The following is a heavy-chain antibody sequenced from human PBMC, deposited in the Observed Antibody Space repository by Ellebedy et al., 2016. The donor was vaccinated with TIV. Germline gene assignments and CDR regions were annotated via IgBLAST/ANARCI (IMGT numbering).Heavy chain of an antibody. CDR1: GGSISSSSYY. Sequence: GSLRLXXTVSGGSISSSSYYWGWIRQPPGKGLEWIGSIYYSGSTYYNPSLKSRVTISVDTSKNQFSLKLSSVTAADTAVYYCARHLYQLLLAWFDPWGQGTLVTVSS. V-gene: IGHV4-39*01. CDR3: ARHLYQLLLAWFDP. D-gene: IGHD2-2*01. CDR2: IYYSGST. J-gene: IGHJ5*02.